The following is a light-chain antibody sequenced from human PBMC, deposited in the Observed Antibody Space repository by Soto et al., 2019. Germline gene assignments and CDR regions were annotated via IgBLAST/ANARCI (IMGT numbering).Light chain of an antibody. Sequence: EIVMTQSPATLSVSPGERATLSCRASQSVSSNLAWYQQKPGQAPRLLIYHASTRATGIPARFSGSGSETEFTLTISRLQSEDFELYYCQQYNKWPLTFGGGTKVEIK. J-gene: IGKJ4*01. CDR3: QQYNKWPLT. V-gene: IGKV3-15*01. CDR1: QSVSSN. CDR2: HAS.